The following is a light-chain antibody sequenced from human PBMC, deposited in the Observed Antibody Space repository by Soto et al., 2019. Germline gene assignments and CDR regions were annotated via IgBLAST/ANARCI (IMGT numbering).Light chain of an antibody. V-gene: IGKV1-39*01. CDR3: QQSYSTLWT. CDR2: AAS. CDR1: QTISNY. Sequence: DIQMTQSPSSLSASVGDRVTIVCRASQTISNYLNWYQQKPGKAPRLLIHAASSLQSGVPSRFSGSGSGTDFTLTIRNLQPEDFATYDCQQSYSTLWTFGQGTKVEIQ. J-gene: IGKJ1*01.